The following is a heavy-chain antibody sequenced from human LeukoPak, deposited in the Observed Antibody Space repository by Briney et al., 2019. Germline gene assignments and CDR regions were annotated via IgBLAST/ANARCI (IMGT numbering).Heavy chain of an antibody. CDR1: GFTFSSYA. CDR3: ARGIDGGSGTGGCAFDI. J-gene: IGHJ3*02. CDR2: ISYDGSNK. V-gene: IGHV3-30-3*01. Sequence: GGSLRLSCAASGFTFSSYAMHWVRQAPVKGLEWVAVISYDGSNKYYADSVKGRFTISRDNSKNTLYLQMNSLRAEDTAVYYCARGIDGGSGTGGCAFDIWGQGTMVTVSS. D-gene: IGHD2-15*01.